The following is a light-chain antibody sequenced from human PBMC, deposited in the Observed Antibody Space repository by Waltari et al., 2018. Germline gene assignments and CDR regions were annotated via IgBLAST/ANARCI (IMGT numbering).Light chain of an antibody. CDR3: QHYGSSPLT. CDR1: QSVSSNY. Sequence: EIVLTQSPGTLSLSPGERATLSCRASQSVSSNYLAWYQQKSGQAPRLLIYGASSRATGIPDRFSSSGSGTDFTLTISRLEPEDFAVYYCQHYGSSPLTFGGGTKVEIK. CDR2: GAS. V-gene: IGKV3-20*01. J-gene: IGKJ4*01.